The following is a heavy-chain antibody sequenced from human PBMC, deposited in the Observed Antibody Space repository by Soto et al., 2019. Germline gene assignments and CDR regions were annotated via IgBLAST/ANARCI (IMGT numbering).Heavy chain of an antibody. D-gene: IGHD2-21*01. J-gene: IGHJ3*02. CDR1: GYTFTGYY. CDR2: INPNSGGT. CDR3: ARAVVVVRNLDAFDI. V-gene: IGHV1-2*04. Sequence: ASVKVSCKASGYTFTGYYMHWVRQAPGQGLEWMGWINPNSGGTNYAQKFQGWVTMTRDTSISTAYMELSRLRSDDTAVYYCARAVVVVRNLDAFDIWGQGTMVTVSS.